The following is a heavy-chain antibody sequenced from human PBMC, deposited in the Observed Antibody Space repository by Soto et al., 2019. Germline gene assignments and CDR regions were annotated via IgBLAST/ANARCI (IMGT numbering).Heavy chain of an antibody. CDR1: GGTFSSYA. CDR2: IIPIFGTA. Sequence: ASVKVSCKASGGTFSSYAFSWVRQAPGQGLEWMGGIIPIFGTANYAQKFQGRVTITADESTSTAYMELSSLRSEDTAVYYCASRPYCTNGVCYTDYYYYGMDVWGQGTTVTVSS. V-gene: IGHV1-69*13. CDR3: ASRPYCTNGVCYTDYYYYGMDV. J-gene: IGHJ6*02. D-gene: IGHD2-8*01.